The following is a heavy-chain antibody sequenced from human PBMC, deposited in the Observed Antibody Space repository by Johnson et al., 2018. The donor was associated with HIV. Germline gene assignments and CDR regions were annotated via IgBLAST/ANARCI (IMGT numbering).Heavy chain of an antibody. CDR2: ITWNSDTT. CDR3: VKDIGYGGPSDGAFDI. J-gene: IGHJ3*02. CDR1: GFIFNNHA. V-gene: IGHV3-9*01. D-gene: IGHD4-23*01. Sequence: EVQVVESGGGVVQPGGALRLSCAASGFIFNNHAMHWVRQAPGKGLEWVSGITWNSDTTGYADSVKGRFTISRDSAKNSLYLQMNSLRPEDTALYYCVKDIGYGGPSDGAFDIWGRGTIVSVSS.